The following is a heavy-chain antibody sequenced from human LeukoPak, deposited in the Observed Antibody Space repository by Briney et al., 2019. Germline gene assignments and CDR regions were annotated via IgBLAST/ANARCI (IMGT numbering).Heavy chain of an antibody. V-gene: IGHV4-34*01. Sequence: KPSETLSLTCAVYGGSFSGYYWSWIRQPPGKGLEWIGEINHSGSTNYNPSLKSRVTISVDTSKNQFSLKLSSVTAADTAVYYCARSGSSAPSKYFDYWGQGTLVTVSS. D-gene: IGHD1-26*01. CDR3: ARSGSSAPSKYFDY. J-gene: IGHJ4*02. CDR1: GGSFSGYY. CDR2: INHSGST.